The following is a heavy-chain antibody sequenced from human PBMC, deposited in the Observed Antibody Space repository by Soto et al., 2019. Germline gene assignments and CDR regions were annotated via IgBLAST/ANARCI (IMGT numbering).Heavy chain of an antibody. V-gene: IGHV3-33*08. CDR3: ARDLDGMDV. CDR1: GFTFSSYG. D-gene: IGHD3-16*01. Sequence: GGSLRLSCVASGFTFSSYGMHWVRQAPGKGLEWVAVIWYDGSNKYYADSVKGRFTISRDNSKNTLYLQMNSLRAEDTAVYYCARDLDGMDVWGQGTTVTVSS. J-gene: IGHJ6*02. CDR2: IWYDGSNK.